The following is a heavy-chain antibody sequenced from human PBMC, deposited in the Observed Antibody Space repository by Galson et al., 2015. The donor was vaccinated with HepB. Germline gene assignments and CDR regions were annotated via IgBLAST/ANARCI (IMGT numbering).Heavy chain of an antibody. CDR3: ARDSIPSYIDSSTDSYTYSYFYMDV. V-gene: IGHV1-69*13. J-gene: IGHJ6*03. CDR1: GGTFKNYV. CDR2: IIPIFGTP. Sequence: SVKVSCKASGGTFKNYVISWVRQAPGQGLEWMGGIIPIFGTPHYARNFQGRVTITADASTSTAHMELRSLRSEDTAVYYCARDSIPSYIDSSTDSYTYSYFYMDVWGNGTTVIVSS. D-gene: IGHD2-21*01.